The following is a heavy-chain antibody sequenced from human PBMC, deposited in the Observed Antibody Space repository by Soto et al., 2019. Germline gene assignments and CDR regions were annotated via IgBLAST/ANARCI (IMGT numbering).Heavy chain of an antibody. Sequence: SETLSLTCTVSGGSISSYYWSWIRQPPGKGLEWIGYIYYSGSTNYNPSLKSRVTISVDTSKNQFSLKLSSVTAADTAVYYCARAHVVSYYYYYYMDVWGKGTTVTAP. V-gene: IGHV4-59*01. D-gene: IGHD6-6*01. CDR3: ARAHVVSYYYYYYMDV. J-gene: IGHJ6*03. CDR1: GGSISSYY. CDR2: IYYSGST.